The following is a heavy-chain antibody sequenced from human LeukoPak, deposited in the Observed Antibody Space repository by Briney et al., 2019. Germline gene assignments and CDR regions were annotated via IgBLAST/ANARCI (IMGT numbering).Heavy chain of an antibody. CDR3: AKSNGGYGGSDY. V-gene: IGHV3-23*01. Sequence: GGSLRLSCAASGFTFSNYAMTWVRQAPGKGLEWVSAISGSGGSTHYADSVRGRFSSSRDNSKNTLYLQMNSLRVEDTAIYYCAKSNGGYGGSDYWGQGSLVTVSS. J-gene: IGHJ4*02. D-gene: IGHD5-12*01. CDR2: ISGSGGST. CDR1: GFTFSNYA.